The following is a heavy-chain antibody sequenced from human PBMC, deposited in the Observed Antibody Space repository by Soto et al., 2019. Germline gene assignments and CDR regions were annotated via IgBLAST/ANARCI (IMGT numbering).Heavy chain of an antibody. V-gene: IGHV3-11*05. CDR2: ISRSSSYT. D-gene: IGHD1-26*01. CDR3: AGGGGSYLPDY. J-gene: IGHJ4*02. CDR1: GFTFSDYY. Sequence: QVQLVESGGGLVKPGGSLRLSCAASGFTFSDYYMSWIRQAPGKGLEWVSYISRSSSYTNYADSVNGRFTISRDNAKNSLYVQRNSQRADDAAVYSCAGGGGSYLPDYWGQGTLVTVSS.